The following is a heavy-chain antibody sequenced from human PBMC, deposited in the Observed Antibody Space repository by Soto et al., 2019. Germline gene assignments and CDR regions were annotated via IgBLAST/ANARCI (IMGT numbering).Heavy chain of an antibody. Sequence: GESLKMSCSGSGYSFTIYWIGLVLQMPGKGLDWMWIIYPCDSDTRYSPSFQGQVTISADKSISTAYLQWSSLKASDTAMYYCARSSRGYYDSSGYFEINYYYYYGMDVWGQGTTVTVSS. J-gene: IGHJ6*02. V-gene: IGHV5-51*01. CDR3: ARSSRGYYDSSGYFEINYYYYYGMDV. CDR2: IYPCDSDT. D-gene: IGHD3-22*01. CDR1: GYSFTIYW.